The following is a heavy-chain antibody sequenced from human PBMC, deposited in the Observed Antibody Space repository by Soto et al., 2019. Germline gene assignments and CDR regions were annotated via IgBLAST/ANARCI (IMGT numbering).Heavy chain of an antibody. CDR3: ATGGYSSGWATILFDY. CDR1: GFTFSSYA. Sequence: QPGGSLRLSCAASGFTFSSYAMSWVRQAPGKGLEWVSAISGSGGSTYYADSVKGRFTISRDNSKNTLYLQMNSLRAEDTAVYYCATGGYSSGWATILFDYWGQGTLVTVSS. CDR2: ISGSGGST. D-gene: IGHD6-19*01. V-gene: IGHV3-23*01. J-gene: IGHJ4*02.